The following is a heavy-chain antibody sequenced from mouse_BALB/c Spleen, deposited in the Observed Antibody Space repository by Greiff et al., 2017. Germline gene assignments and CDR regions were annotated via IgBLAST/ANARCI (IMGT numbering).Heavy chain of an antibody. CDR3: ARGGGNYFYAMDY. V-gene: IGHV5-9-4*01. CDR1: GFTFSSYA. Sequence: EVQGVESGGGLVKPGGSLKLSCAASGFTFSSYAMSWVRQSPEKRLEWVAEISSGGSYTYYPDTVTGRFTISRDNAKNTLYLEMSSLRSEDTAMYYCARGGGNYFYAMDYWGQGTSVTVSS. J-gene: IGHJ4*01. CDR2: ISSGGSYT. D-gene: IGHD2-1*01.